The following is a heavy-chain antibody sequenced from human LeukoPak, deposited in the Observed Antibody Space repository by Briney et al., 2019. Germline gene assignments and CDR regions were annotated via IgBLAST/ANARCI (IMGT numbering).Heavy chain of an antibody. V-gene: IGHV3-15*01. J-gene: IGHJ4*02. CDR3: TTTDTDAKESYSGRGPFDY. CDR2: IKSKADAATT. Sequence: PGGSLTLSCAASGFTFSNAWMSWVRQAPGAGLEWLGRIKSKADAATTDYAERVKGRLTISSDDSNNTLHLPMTSLKTEDTAVYYCTTTDTDAKESYSGRGPFDYWGQGTLVTVSS. D-gene: IGHD1-26*01. CDR1: GFTFSNAW.